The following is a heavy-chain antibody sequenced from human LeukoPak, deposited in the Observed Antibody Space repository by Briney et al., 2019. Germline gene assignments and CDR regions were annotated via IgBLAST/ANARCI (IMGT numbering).Heavy chain of an antibody. D-gene: IGHD2-8*02. J-gene: IGHJ4*02. V-gene: IGHV3-30*04. CDR3: ATYRQVLLPFES. CDR2: ISYDGSNK. CDR1: GFTFSSYA. Sequence: PGGSLRLSCAASGFTFSSYARHWVRQAPGKGLEWVAVISYDGSNKYYADSVKGRFTISRDNSKTTLSLQMNSLRAEDTAIYYCATYRQVLLPFESWGQGTLVTVSS.